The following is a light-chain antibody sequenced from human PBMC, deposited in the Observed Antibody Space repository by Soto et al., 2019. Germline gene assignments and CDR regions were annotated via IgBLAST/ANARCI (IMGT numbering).Light chain of an antibody. J-gene: IGLJ3*02. Sequence: QSALTQPRSVSGSPGQSVTISCTGTSSDVGGYNFVSWYQQHPDKAPKLMIYEVTNRPSGVSNRFSGSKSGNTASLTISGLQAEDEADYYCSSYTNTNTWVFGGGTKLTVL. CDR1: SSDVGGYNF. CDR2: EVT. V-gene: IGLV2-14*01. CDR3: SSYTNTNTWV.